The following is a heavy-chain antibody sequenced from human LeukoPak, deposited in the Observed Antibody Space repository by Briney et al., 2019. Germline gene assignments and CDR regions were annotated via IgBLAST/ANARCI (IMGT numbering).Heavy chain of an antibody. J-gene: IGHJ4*02. V-gene: IGHV4-34*01. CDR1: GGSISSYY. D-gene: IGHD1-14*01. CDR2: INHSGST. Sequence: SETLSLTCTVSGGSISSYYWSWIRQPPGKGLEWIGEINHSGSTNYNPSLKSRVTISVDTSKNQFSLKLSSVTAADTAVYYCARLRNRYASNPYYFDYWGQGTLVTVSS. CDR3: ARLRNRYASNPYYFDY.